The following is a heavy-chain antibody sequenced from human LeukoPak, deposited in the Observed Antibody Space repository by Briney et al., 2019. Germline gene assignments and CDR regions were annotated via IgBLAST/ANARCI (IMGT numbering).Heavy chain of an antibody. D-gene: IGHD4-23*01. V-gene: IGHV3-48*04. CDR2: ISSSSSTI. CDR1: GFTFNTYS. Sequence: GGSLRLSCAASGFTFNTYSMSWVRQAPGKGLEWVSHISSSSSTIYYADSVKGRFTISRDNAKTSLYLQMSSLRAEDTAVYYCARWFSGIDPWGQGTLVTVSS. CDR3: ARWFSGIDP. J-gene: IGHJ5*02.